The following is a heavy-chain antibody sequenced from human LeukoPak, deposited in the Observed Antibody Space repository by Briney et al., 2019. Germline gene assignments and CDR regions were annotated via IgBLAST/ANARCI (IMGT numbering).Heavy chain of an antibody. CDR2: IRYDGSNK. D-gene: IGHD6-19*01. V-gene: IGHV3-30*02. J-gene: IGHJ4*02. Sequence: PGGSLRLSCAASGFTFSSYGMHWVRQAPGKGLEWVAFIRYDGSNKYYADSVKGRFTISRDNSKNTLYLQMNSLRAEDTAVYYCARDRSSGWTPFDYWGQGTLVTVSS. CDR1: GFTFSSYG. CDR3: ARDRSSGWTPFDY.